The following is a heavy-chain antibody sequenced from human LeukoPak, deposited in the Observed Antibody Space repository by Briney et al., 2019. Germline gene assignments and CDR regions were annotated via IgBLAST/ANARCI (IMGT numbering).Heavy chain of an antibody. CDR3: AKVVRAYYDSSGYPVDY. CDR2: IHYDGSNK. J-gene: IGHJ4*02. D-gene: IGHD3-22*01. Sequence: GGSLRLSCAASGFTFSSYGMHWVRQAPGKGLEWVTFIHYDGSNKYYADSVKGRFTISRDNSKNTLYLQMNSLRAEDTAVYYCAKVVRAYYDSSGYPVDYWGQGTLVTVSS. CDR1: GFTFSSYG. V-gene: IGHV3-30*02.